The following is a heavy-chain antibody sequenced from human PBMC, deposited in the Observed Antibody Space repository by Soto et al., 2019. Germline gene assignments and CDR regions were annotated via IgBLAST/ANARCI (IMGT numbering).Heavy chain of an antibody. Sequence: GESLKISCKGSGYSFAGYWVTWVRQKPGKGLEWMGRIDPSDSQTYYSPSFRGHVTISATKSITTVFLQWSSPRASDTAMYYCARQIYDSDTGPNFQYYFDSWGQGTPVTVSS. D-gene: IGHD3-22*01. J-gene: IGHJ4*02. V-gene: IGHV5-10-1*01. CDR1: GYSFAGYW. CDR3: ARQIYDSDTGPNFQYYFDS. CDR2: IDPSDSQT.